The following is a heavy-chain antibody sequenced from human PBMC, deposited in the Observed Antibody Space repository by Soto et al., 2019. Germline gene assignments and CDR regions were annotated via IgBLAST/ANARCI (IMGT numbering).Heavy chain of an antibody. Sequence: GASVKVSCKASGYTFTGYYMHWVRQAPGQGLEWMGWINPNSGGTNYAQKFQGWVTMTRDTSISTAYMELSRLRSDDTAVYYCARSSYGDYLDYGMDVWGQGTTVTVSS. D-gene: IGHD4-17*01. CDR1: GYTFTGYY. CDR2: INPNSGGT. V-gene: IGHV1-2*04. CDR3: ARSSYGDYLDYGMDV. J-gene: IGHJ6*02.